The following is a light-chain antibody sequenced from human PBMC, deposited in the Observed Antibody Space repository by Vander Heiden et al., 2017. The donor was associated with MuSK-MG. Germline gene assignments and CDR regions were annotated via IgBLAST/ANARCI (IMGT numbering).Light chain of an antibody. J-gene: IGLJ2*01. Sequence: QSALTQPASVSGSPGQSITISCTGTSSDVGGYNYVSWFQQYPAKAPNLMIYDVTSRPSGVSNRFSASKSGTTAFPTTSGLQAEDEAYYVCASFTSARTVIFGGGTKMTGL. CDR1: SSDVGGYNY. CDR2: DVT. CDR3: ASFTSARTVI. V-gene: IGLV2-14*03.